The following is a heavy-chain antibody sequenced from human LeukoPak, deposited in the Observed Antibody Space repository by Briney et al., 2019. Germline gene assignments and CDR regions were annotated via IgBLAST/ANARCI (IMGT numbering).Heavy chain of an antibody. V-gene: IGHV3-21*01. CDR2: ISSSSSYI. CDR1: GFTFSSYS. Sequence: GGSLRLSCAASGFTFSSYSMNWVRQAPGKGLEWVSSISSSSSYIYYADSVKGRFTISRDNAKNSLYLQMNSLRAEDTAVYYCARDKPSATLYYYYYMDVWGKGTTVTVSS. J-gene: IGHJ6*03. CDR3: ARDKPSATLYYYYYMDV. D-gene: IGHD6-25*01.